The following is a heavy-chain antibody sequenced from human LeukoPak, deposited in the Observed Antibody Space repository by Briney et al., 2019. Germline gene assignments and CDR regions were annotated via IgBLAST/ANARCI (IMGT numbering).Heavy chain of an antibody. CDR1: GGSISTYY. Sequence: SETLSLTCTLSGGSISTYYWSWIRQPPGKGLEWVGYIYYSGSTNYNPSLKRRVTLSVDTSNNQFSLKMSSVTAADTAVYYCARGYSSSWYYFDYWGQGTLVTVSS. CDR2: IYYSGST. J-gene: IGHJ4*02. D-gene: IGHD6-13*01. V-gene: IGHV4-59*01. CDR3: ARGYSSSWYYFDY.